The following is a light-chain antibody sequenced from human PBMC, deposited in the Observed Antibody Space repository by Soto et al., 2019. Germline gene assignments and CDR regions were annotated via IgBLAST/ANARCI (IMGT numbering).Light chain of an antibody. CDR1: QSISSW. V-gene: IGKV1-5*01. CDR3: QQYDSYPYT. Sequence: DIQMTQSPSTLSASVGDRVTITCRASQSISSWLAWYQQKPGKAPKLLIYDASSLESGVPSRFSGSGSGTECTRTISSLQPDDFAAYYCQQYDSYPYTFGQGTKLEI. J-gene: IGKJ2*01. CDR2: DAS.